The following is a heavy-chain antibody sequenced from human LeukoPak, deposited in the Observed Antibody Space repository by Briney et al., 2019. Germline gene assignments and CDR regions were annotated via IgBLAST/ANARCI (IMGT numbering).Heavy chain of an antibody. CDR2: INPDSGGT. Sequence: ASVKVSCKASGYTFTGYYMHWVRQAPGQGLEWMGWINPDSGGTNYAQKFQGRVTMTRDTSISTAYMELSRLRSDDTAVYYCARSGRYCSGGSCYETEDYWGQGTLVTVSS. CDR3: ARSGRYCSGGSCYETEDY. CDR1: GYTFTGYY. J-gene: IGHJ4*02. V-gene: IGHV1-2*02. D-gene: IGHD2-15*01.